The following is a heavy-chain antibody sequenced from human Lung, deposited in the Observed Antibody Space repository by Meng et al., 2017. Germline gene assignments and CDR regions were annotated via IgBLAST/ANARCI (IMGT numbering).Heavy chain of an antibody. V-gene: IGHV1-69*01. CDR1: GGTFSSSA. J-gene: IGHJ4*02. Sequence: QVQLVQSGAEVKKPGSLVKVSCKASGGTFSSSAISWVRHAPGQGLEWMGGIIPLFDTTHYAQNFQGRVSITADESTRTAYMELSSLRSEDTAVYYCARALGLTTMMTYWGQGTLVTVSS. D-gene: IGHD3-22*01. CDR3: ARALGLTTMMTY. CDR2: IIPLFDTT.